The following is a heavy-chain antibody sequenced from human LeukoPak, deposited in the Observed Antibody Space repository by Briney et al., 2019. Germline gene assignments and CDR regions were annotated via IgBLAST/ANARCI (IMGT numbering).Heavy chain of an antibody. Sequence: SETLSLTCTVSGGSISSSSYYWGWIRQPPGKGLGWIGSIYYSGSTYYNPSLKSRVTISVDTSKNQFSLKLSSVTAADTAVYYCARAAGGRADYWGQGTLVTVSS. J-gene: IGHJ4*02. CDR2: IYYSGST. CDR3: ARAAGGRADY. CDR1: GGSISSSSYY. D-gene: IGHD3-16*01. V-gene: IGHV4-39*01.